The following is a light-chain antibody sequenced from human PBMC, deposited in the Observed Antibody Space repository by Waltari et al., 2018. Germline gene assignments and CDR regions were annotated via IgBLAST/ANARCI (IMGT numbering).Light chain of an antibody. CDR2: GAS. CDR1: QSITSN. Sequence: EIVMTQSPATLSVFPGERATLSCRPSQSITSNLAWYQHKPGRAPRVLIYGASTRATGIPARFSGSWSGTEFTLTISRLQSEDFAVYFCQQYDNWLGTFGPGTKVEIK. CDR3: QQYDNWLGT. J-gene: IGKJ1*01. V-gene: IGKV3-15*01.